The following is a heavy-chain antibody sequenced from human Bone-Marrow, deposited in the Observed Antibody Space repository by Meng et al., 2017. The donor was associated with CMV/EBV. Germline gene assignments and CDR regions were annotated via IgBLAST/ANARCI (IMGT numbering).Heavy chain of an antibody. V-gene: IGHV4-59*12. Sequence: SETLSLTCTVSGGSISSYYWSWIRQPPGKGLEWIGYIYYSGSTNYNPSLKSRVTISVDTSKNQFSLKLSSVTAADTAVYYCARNPLSGYYFYWGQGTRVTVSS. J-gene: IGHJ4*02. CDR3: ARNPLSGYYFY. CDR2: IYYSGST. D-gene: IGHD3-22*01. CDR1: GGSISSYY.